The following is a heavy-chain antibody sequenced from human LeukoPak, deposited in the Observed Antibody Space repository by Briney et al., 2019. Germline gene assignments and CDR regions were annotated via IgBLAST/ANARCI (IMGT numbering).Heavy chain of an antibody. J-gene: IGHJ5*02. Sequence: EASVKVSCKTSGYVFTAYYIHWLRQAPGQGLEWLGFVKPDTGATNSAQQLQGRVSMTSDASVTTAYMELSGLTSDDTALYFCARERPTLLTRIRGIATAPDHWGQGTLVTVSS. CDR3: ARERPTLLTRIRGIATAPDH. CDR1: GYVFTAYY. D-gene: IGHD3-10*01. V-gene: IGHV1-2*02. CDR2: VKPDTGAT.